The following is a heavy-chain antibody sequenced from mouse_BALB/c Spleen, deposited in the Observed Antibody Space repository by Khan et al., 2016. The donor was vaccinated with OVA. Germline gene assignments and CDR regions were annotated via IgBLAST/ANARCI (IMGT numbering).Heavy chain of an antibody. CDR2: IIPSTGYT. Sequence: QVQLKQSGAELAKPGASVKMSCKASGYTFTNYWMHWVKQRPGPGLEWIGYIIPSTGYTAYNQKFRDKATLTADKSSTTAYMQLSSLPSEDSSGHYCARSPPLSLGDYWGQGTSVTVSS. CDR3: ARSPPLSLGDY. J-gene: IGHJ4*01. D-gene: IGHD2-10*02. V-gene: IGHV1-7*01. CDR1: GYTFTNYW.